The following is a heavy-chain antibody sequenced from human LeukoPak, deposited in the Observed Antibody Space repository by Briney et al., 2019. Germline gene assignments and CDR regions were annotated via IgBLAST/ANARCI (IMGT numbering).Heavy chain of an antibody. V-gene: IGHV3-30*18. Sequence: PGGSLRLSCAASGFTFSSYGMHWVRQAPGKGLEWVAVISYDGSNKYYADSVKGRFTISRDNSKNTLYLQMNSLRAEDTAVYYCAKCRPTPSGYSSSYYYYYYGMDVWGQGTTVTVSS. CDR1: GFTFSSYG. CDR3: AKCRPTPSGYSSSYYYYYYGMDV. J-gene: IGHJ6*02. D-gene: IGHD6-13*01. CDR2: ISYDGSNK.